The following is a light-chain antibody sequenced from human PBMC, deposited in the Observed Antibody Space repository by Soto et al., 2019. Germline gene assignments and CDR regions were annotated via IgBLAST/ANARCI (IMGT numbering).Light chain of an antibody. J-gene: IGKJ1*01. CDR1: QSVSSN. CDR2: GAS. CDR3: QQSYSTPWT. Sequence: EKVMTQSPATLSVSPGERATLSCRASQSVSSNLAWYQQKPGQTPRLLIYGASTRATGIPARFSGSGSGTEFTLTISSLQSEDFAVYYCQQSYSTPWTFGQGTKVEIK. V-gene: IGKV3-15*01.